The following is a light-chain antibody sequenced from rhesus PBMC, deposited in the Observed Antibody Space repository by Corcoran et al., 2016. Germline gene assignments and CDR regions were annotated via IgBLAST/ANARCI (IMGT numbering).Light chain of an antibody. CDR1: QGISNW. J-gene: IGKJ1*01. Sequence: DIQMTQSPSSLSASVGDRVTITCRASQGISNWLAWYQQKPGKAPKLLIYRASNLETGVPSRFRGSGFGTDFTLTISSLQPEDIATYYCQQHDNSPWTFGQGTKVEIK. CDR3: QQHDNSPWT. CDR2: RAS. V-gene: IGKV1-69*01.